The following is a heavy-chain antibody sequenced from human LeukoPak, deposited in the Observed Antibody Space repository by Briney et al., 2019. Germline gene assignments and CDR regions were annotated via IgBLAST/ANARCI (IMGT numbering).Heavy chain of an antibody. CDR1: GGSFSGYY. J-gene: IGHJ4*02. D-gene: IGHD1-26*01. CDR2: INHSGST. V-gene: IGHV4-34*01. Sequence: SETLSLTCAVYGGSFSGYYWSWIRQPPGKGLEWIGEINHSGSTNYNPSLKSRVIISVDTSKNQFSLKLSSVTAADTAVYYCAGDPGATDYYFDYWGQGTLVTVSS. CDR3: AGDPGATDYYFDY.